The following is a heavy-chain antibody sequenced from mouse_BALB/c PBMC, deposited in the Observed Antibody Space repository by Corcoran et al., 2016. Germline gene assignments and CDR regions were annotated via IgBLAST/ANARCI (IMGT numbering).Heavy chain of an antibody. D-gene: IGHD2-4*01. CDR3: AIYYDYAMDY. J-gene: IGHJ4*01. CDR2: INTYTGEP. CDR1: GYTFTNYG. Sequence: QIQLVQSGPELKKPGETVKISCKASGYTFTNYGMNWVKQAPGKGLKWMGWINTYTGEPTYADDFKGRFAFSLKTSASTAYLQINNLKNEDTATYFCAIYYDYAMDYWGQGTSVTVSS. V-gene: IGHV9-3-1*01.